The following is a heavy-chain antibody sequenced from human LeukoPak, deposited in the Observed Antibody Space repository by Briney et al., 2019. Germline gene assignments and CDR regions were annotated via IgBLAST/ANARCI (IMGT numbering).Heavy chain of an antibody. Sequence: AGGSLRLSCTTSGFTFGDFAMGWFRQAPGKGLEWVGFIRSKANGGTTEYAASVRGRFTISRDDSKSIAYLQLNSLKTEDTAMYYCAHDTSGYAYFFDYWGQGTLVTVSA. CDR1: GFTFGDFA. V-gene: IGHV3-49*03. CDR2: IRSKANGGTT. D-gene: IGHD3-22*01. J-gene: IGHJ4*02. CDR3: AHDTSGYAYFFDY.